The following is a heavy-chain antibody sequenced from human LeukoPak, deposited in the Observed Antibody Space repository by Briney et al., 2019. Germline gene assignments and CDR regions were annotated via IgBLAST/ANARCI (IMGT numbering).Heavy chain of an antibody. D-gene: IGHD4-17*01. CDR1: GGSISSSSYY. CDR2: IYHSGST. Sequence: PSETLSLTCTVSGGSISSSSYYWGWIRQPPGKGLEWIGSIYHSGSTYYNPSLKSRVTISVDTSKNQFSLKLSSVTAADTAVYYCARVMVSATVTPFDYWGQGTLVTVSS. CDR3: ARVMVSATVTPFDY. J-gene: IGHJ4*02. V-gene: IGHV4-39*07.